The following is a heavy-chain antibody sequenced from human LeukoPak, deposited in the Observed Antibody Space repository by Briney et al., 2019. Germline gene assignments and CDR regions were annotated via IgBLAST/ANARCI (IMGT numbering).Heavy chain of an antibody. V-gene: IGHV3-21*01. J-gene: IGHJ3*02. CDR3: ARNYDFWSGYFQTFDAFDI. Sequence: GGSLRLSCAASGFTFSSDSMNWVRQAPGKGLEWVSSISSSSSYIYYADSVKGRFTISRDNAKNSLYLQMNSLRAEDTAVYYCARNYDFWSGYFQTFDAFDIWGQGTMVTVSS. D-gene: IGHD3-3*01. CDR2: ISSSSSYI. CDR1: GFTFSSDS.